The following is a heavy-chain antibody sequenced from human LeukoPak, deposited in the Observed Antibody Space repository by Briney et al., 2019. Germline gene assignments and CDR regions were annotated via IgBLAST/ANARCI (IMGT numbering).Heavy chain of an antibody. CDR3: AGQRFPDDYGDYGVDY. D-gene: IGHD4/OR15-4a*01. CDR2: IYTSGST. CDR1: GGSISSGSYY. J-gene: IGHJ4*02. V-gene: IGHV4-61*02. Sequence: KPSQTLSLTCTVSGGSISSGSYYWSWIRQPAGKGLEWIGRIYTSGSTNYNPSLKSRVTISLDTSKNQFSLRLRSVTAADTAVYYCAGQRFPDDYGDYGVDYWGQGTLVIVSS.